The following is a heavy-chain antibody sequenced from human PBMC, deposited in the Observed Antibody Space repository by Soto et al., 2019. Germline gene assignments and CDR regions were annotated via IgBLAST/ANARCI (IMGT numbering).Heavy chain of an antibody. D-gene: IGHD1-1*01. Sequence: ASVKVSCKASGYTFTNFGISWVRQAPGQGLEWMGWISAYNGNTNYAQNFQGRVTMTTDTSTSTAYMELRSLRSDDTAVYFCARDWKGAEGFDPWGQGTLVTVSS. CDR3: ARDWKGAEGFDP. CDR2: ISAYNGNT. CDR1: GYTFTNFG. V-gene: IGHV1-18*01. J-gene: IGHJ5*02.